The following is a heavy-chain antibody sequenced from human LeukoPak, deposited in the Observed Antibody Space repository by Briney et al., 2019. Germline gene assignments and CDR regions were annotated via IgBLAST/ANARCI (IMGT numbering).Heavy chain of an antibody. CDR1: GFTFSSYA. CDR2: ISGSGGST. Sequence: AGGSLRLSCAASGFTFSSYAMSWVRQAPGKGLEWVSAISGSGGSTYYADSVKGRFTISRDNSKNTLYLQMNSLRAEDTAVYYCAKKKSYSGYAPPFDYWGQGTLVTVSS. J-gene: IGHJ4*02. D-gene: IGHD5-12*01. CDR3: AKKKSYSGYAPPFDY. V-gene: IGHV3-23*01.